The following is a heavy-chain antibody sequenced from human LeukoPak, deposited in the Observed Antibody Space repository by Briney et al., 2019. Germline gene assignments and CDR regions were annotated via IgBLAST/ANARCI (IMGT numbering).Heavy chain of an antibody. CDR2: IKQDGSEK. D-gene: IGHD2-2*02. CDR3: ARSITSRGYCSSTSCYKWGFYYYYYMDV. Sequence: GGSLRLSCAASGFTFSSYWMSWVRQAPGKGLEWVANIKQDGSEKYYVDSVKGRFTISRDNAKNSLYLQMNRLRAEDTAVYYCARSITSRGYCSSTSCYKWGFYYYYYMDVWGKGTTVTVSS. V-gene: IGHV3-7*01. CDR1: GFTFSSYW. J-gene: IGHJ6*03.